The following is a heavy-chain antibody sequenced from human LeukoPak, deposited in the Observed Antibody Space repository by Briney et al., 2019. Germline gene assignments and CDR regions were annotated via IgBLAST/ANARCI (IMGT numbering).Heavy chain of an antibody. CDR2: INPSGGST. CDR1: GYTFTSYY. V-gene: IGHV1-46*01. Sequence: GASVKVSCKASGYTFTSYYRHRVRQAPGQGLEWMGIINPSGGSTSYAQKFQGRVTRTRDMSTSTVYMVLSSLRSEDTAVYYCARGFEVFDAFDIWGQGTMVTVSS. CDR3: ARGFEVFDAFDI. J-gene: IGHJ3*02. D-gene: IGHD3-9*01.